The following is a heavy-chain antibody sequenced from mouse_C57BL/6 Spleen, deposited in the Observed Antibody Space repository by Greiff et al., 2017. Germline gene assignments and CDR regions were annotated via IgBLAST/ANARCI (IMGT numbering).Heavy chain of an antibody. D-gene: IGHD2-4*01. V-gene: IGHV1-53*01. CDR2: INPSNGGT. CDR1: GYTFTSYW. CDR3: AREGDYDEGFDY. J-gene: IGHJ2*01. Sequence: QVQLKQSGTELVKPGASVKLSCKASGYTFTSYWMHWVKQRPGQGLEWIGNINPSNGGTNYNEKFKSKATLTVDKSSSTAYMQLSSLTSEDSAVYYCAREGDYDEGFDYWGQGTTLTVSS.